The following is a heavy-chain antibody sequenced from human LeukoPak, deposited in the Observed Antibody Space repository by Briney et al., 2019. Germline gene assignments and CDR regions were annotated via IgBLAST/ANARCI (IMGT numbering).Heavy chain of an antibody. CDR2: ISGSGDST. CDR1: GFTFSSYA. V-gene: IGHV3-23*01. J-gene: IGHJ4*02. D-gene: IGHD2-8*01. Sequence: PGGSLRLSCAASGFTFSSYAMSWVRQAPGKGLEWVSAISGSGDSTYYADSVKGRFTISRDNSKNTLYLQMNSLRAEDTAVYYCAKDLDIVPTYFDYWGQGTLVTVSS. CDR3: AKDLDIVPTYFDY.